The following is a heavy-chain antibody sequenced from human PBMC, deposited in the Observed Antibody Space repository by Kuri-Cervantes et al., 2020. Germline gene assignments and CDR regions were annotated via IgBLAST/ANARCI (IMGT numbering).Heavy chain of an antibody. D-gene: IGHD1-26*01. CDR3: ARDYRGSYFNWFDP. CDR1: GGSISSSSYY. V-gene: IGHV4-39*07. J-gene: IGHJ5*02. CDR2: IYYSGST. Sequence: SETLSLTCTVSGGSISSSSYYWGRIRQPPGKGLEWIGSIYYSGSTYYNPSLKSRVTISVDTSKNQFSLKLSSVTAADTAVYYCARDYRGSYFNWFDPWGQGTLVTVSS.